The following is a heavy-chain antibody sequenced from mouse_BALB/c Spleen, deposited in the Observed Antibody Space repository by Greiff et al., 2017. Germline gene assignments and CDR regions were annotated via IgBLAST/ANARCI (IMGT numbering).Heavy chain of an antibody. J-gene: IGHJ2*01. CDR1: GFTFSSFG. CDR2: ISSGSSTI. Sequence: EVQLVESGGGLVQPGGSRKLSCAASGFTFSSFGMHWVRQAPEKGLEWVAYISSGSSTIYYADTVKGRFTISRDNPKNTLFLQMTSLRSEDTAMYYCARETGTFDYWGQGTTLTVSS. V-gene: IGHV5-17*02. D-gene: IGHD4-1*01. CDR3: ARETGTFDY.